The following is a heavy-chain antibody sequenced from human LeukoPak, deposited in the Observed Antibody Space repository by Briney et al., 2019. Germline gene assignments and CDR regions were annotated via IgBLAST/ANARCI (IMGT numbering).Heavy chain of an antibody. CDR2: IWYDGTSK. V-gene: IGHV3-33*06. J-gene: IGHJ4*02. CDR1: GFTFSSYG. D-gene: IGHD4-17*01. CDR3: AKDYGYFDY. Sequence: GGSLRLSCAASGFTFSSYGMNWVRQAPGKGLEWVAVIWYDGTSKYYADSVKGRFTISRDNSKNTLFLQMSSLRAEDTAVYYCAKDYGYFDYWGQGTLVTVSS.